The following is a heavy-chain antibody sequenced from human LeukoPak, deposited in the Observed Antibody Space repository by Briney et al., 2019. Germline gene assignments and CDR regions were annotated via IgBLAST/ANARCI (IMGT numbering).Heavy chain of an antibody. D-gene: IGHD5-18*01. CDR1: GYSFTSYW. CDR2: IYPGDSDT. V-gene: IGHV5-51*01. CDR3: ARPATAMVPYYFDY. J-gene: IGHJ4*02. Sequence: GESLKISCKGSGYSFTSYWIGWVRQMPGKGLEWMGIIYPGDSDTRYSPSFQGQVTISADKSIGTAYLQWSSPKASDTAMYYCARPATAMVPYYFDYWGQGTLVTVSS.